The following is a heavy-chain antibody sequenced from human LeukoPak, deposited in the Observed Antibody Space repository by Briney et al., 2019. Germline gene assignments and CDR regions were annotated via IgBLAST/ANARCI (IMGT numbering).Heavy chain of an antibody. V-gene: IGHV3-23*01. Sequence: GGSLRLSCAASGFAFSNFAVSWVRQAPGKGLEWVSSITDSGRSTYYADSVKGRFTISRDNSRNTLYLQMNNLTAEDTAVYYCAKDSIFYGSGSEFDYWGQGTLVTVSS. D-gene: IGHD3-10*01. CDR1: GFAFSNFA. J-gene: IGHJ4*02. CDR3: AKDSIFYGSGSEFDY. CDR2: ITDSGRST.